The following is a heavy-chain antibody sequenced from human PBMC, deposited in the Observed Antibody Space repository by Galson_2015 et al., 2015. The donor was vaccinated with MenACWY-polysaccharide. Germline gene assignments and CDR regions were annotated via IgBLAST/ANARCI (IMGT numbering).Heavy chain of an antibody. CDR3: AREGSRIVFHAFDV. CDR2: IQYDGSQK. Sequence: SLGLSCAASGLKFRGSGMHWVRQAPGKGLEWVAVIQYDGSQKQYIDSVKGRFTISRDNSKNTLYLEMNSLRAEDTALYYCAREGSRIVFHAFDVWGQGTMVIVSS. CDR1: GLKFRGSG. V-gene: IGHV3-33*01. D-gene: IGHD3-10*02. J-gene: IGHJ3*01.